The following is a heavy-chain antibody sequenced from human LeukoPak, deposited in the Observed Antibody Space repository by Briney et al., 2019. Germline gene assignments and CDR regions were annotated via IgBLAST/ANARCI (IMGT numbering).Heavy chain of an antibody. Sequence: GGSLRLSCEASGFIFSRHWMHWIRQAPGKGLVWVARISDGGSYRSHVGSVEGRFTISRDNVRNILYLHMNDLRGEDTAVYYCASFGISWTSAYWGQGTLVTVSS. CDR3: ASFGISWTSAY. D-gene: IGHD2-21*01. J-gene: IGHJ4*02. V-gene: IGHV3-74*01. CDR2: ISDGGSYR. CDR1: GFIFSRHW.